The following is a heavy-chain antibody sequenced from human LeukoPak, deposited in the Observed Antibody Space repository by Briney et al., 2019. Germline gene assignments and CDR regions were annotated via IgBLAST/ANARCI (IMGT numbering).Heavy chain of an antibody. CDR1: GGSISSGGYS. Sequence: SQTLSLTCAVSGGSISSGGYSWSWIRQPPGKGLEWIGYIYHSGSTYYNPSLKSRVTISVDRSKNQFSLKLSSVTAADTAVYYCARRYCSSTSCYSFDYWGQGTLVTVSS. CDR2: IYHSGST. J-gene: IGHJ4*02. CDR3: ARRYCSSTSCYSFDY. V-gene: IGHV4-30-2*01. D-gene: IGHD2-2*01.